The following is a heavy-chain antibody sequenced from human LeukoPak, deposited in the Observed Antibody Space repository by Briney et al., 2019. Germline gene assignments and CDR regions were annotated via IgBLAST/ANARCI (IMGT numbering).Heavy chain of an antibody. CDR2: ITASSTAI. CDR3: ARTYYDILTGYSPYFDY. CDR1: GFTFNTYT. V-gene: IGHV3-21*01. J-gene: IGHJ4*02. Sequence: GGSLRLSCAASGFTFNTYTMNWVRQAPGKGLEWVSSITASSTAIYSADSVKGRFTISRDNAKNFLYLQMNSLRAEDTAVYYCARTYYDILTGYSPYFDYWGQGILVTVSS. D-gene: IGHD3-9*01.